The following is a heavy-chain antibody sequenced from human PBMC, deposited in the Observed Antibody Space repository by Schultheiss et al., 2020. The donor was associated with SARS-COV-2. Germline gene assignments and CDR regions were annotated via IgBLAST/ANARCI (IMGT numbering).Heavy chain of an antibody. D-gene: IGHD4-17*01. CDR1: GYTFTGYY. J-gene: IGHJ4*02. CDR2: INPNSGGT. CDR3: ARKPEDYGDLDDY. Sequence: SVKVSCKASGYTFTGYYMHWVRQAPGQGLEWMGWINPNSGGTNYAQKFQGRVTMTRDTSISTAYLELSRLRSDDTAVYYCARKPEDYGDLDDYWGQGTLVTVSS. V-gene: IGHV1-2*02.